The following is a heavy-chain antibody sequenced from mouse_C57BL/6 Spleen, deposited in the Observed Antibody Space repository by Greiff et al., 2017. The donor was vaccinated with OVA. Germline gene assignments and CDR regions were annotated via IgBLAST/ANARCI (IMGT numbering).Heavy chain of an antibody. D-gene: IGHD2-4*01. CDR2: IDPSDSET. CDR1: GYTFTSYW. V-gene: IGHV1-52*01. J-gene: IGHJ2*01. Sequence: VQLQQPGAELVRPGSSVKLSCKASGYTFTSYWMHWVKQRPIQGLEWIGNIDPSDSETHYNQKFKDKATLTVDKSSSTAYMQLSSLTSEDSAVYYCARQDYDYVSYYFDYWGQGTTLTVSS. CDR3: ARQDYDYVSYYFDY.